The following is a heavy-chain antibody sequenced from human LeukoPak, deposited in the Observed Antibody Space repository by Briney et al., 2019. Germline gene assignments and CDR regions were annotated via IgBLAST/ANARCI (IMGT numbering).Heavy chain of an antibody. D-gene: IGHD5-18*01. CDR2: IFYSGTT. J-gene: IGHJ4*02. Sequence: PSETLSLTCTVSGASGNNYYWGWIRQPPGKGPEYIGFIFYSGTTNYNPSFKSRVTISVDPSKNHFSLKLRSVTAADTAVYYCARGDGGSTYGYFFDYWGQGTLVTVSS. V-gene: IGHV4-59*02. CDR1: GASGNNYY. CDR3: ARGDGGSTYGYFFDY.